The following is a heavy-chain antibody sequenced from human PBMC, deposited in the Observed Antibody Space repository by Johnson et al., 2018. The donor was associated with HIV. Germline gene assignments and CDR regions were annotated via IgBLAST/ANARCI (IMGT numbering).Heavy chain of an antibody. Sequence: VLLVESGGSVIRPGGSLRLSCAASGFTFDDYGMSWVRQAPGKGLEWVSIIYSGGNTYYTDSVKGRFTISRDNSKNTLYLQMNSLRAEDTAVYYCARGRTLITGTTFLFPVDIWGQGTMVTVSS. CDR1: GFTFDDYG. J-gene: IGHJ3*02. D-gene: IGHD1-7*01. CDR3: ARGRTLITGTTFLFPVDI. V-gene: IGHV3-66*01. CDR2: IYSGGNT.